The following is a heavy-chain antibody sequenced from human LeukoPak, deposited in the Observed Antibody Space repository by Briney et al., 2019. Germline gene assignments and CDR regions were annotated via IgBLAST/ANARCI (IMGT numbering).Heavy chain of an antibody. D-gene: IGHD2-21*02. CDR3: AKAGCGGDCYSPDYFDY. Sequence: GGSLRLSCAASGLTFSSYAMSWVRQAPGKGLEWVSAISGSGGSTYYADSVKGRFTISRDNSKNTLYLQMNSLRAEDTAVYYCAKAGCGGDCYSPDYFDYWGQGTLVTVSS. V-gene: IGHV3-23*01. CDR2: ISGSGGST. J-gene: IGHJ4*02. CDR1: GLTFSSYA.